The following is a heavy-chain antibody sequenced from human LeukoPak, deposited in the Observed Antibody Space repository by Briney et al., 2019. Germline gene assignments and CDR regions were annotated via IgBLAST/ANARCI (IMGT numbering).Heavy chain of an antibody. Sequence: GGSLRLSCATSGFTFSSYDMNWVRQAPGKGLEWVSGIATSGATIYYADSVKGRFTISRDNAKNSLYLQMNSLRAEDTAVYYCARGPYDISLNWFDPWGQGTLVTVSS. CDR1: GFTFSSYD. J-gene: IGHJ5*02. V-gene: IGHV3-21*01. CDR2: IATSGATI. D-gene: IGHD3-9*01. CDR3: ARGPYDISLNWFDP.